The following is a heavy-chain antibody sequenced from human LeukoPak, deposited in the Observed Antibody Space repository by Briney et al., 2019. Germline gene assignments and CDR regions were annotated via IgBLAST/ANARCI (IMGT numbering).Heavy chain of an antibody. J-gene: IGHJ3*02. CDR3: ARDVGASAPDAFDI. Sequence: GGSLRLSCAASGSTFSTYEMNWVRQAPGKGLDWVSSISSSSNYIYYADSVKGRFTISRDNAKNSLYLQMNSLRAEDTDVYYCARDVGASAPDAFDIWGQGTMVTVSS. V-gene: IGHV3-21*01. CDR2: ISSSSNYI. CDR1: GSTFSTYE. D-gene: IGHD1-26*01.